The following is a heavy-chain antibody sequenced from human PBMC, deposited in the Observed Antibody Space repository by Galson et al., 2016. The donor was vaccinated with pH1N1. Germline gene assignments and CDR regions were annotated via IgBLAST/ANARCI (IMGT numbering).Heavy chain of an antibody. J-gene: IGHJ3*02. Sequence: SVKVSCKASGYTFTGYYIHWVRQAPGQGLEWVGRINPSNDATDYAQNFQGRVTMTRDTSITTVYMELSSLRSDDTAVYYCAKAGAVLRYFDWLFDAFDIWGQGTMVAVSS. CDR1: GYTFTGYY. V-gene: IGHV1-2*06. CDR2: INPSNDAT. D-gene: IGHD3-9*01. CDR3: AKAGAVLRYFDWLFDAFDI.